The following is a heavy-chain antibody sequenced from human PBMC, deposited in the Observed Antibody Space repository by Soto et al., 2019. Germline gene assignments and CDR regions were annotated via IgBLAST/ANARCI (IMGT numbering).Heavy chain of an antibody. CDR2: IYYSGST. CDR1: GGSISSGGYY. Sequence: SETLSLTCTVSGGSISSGGYYWSWIRQHPGKGLEWIGYIYYSGSTSSHPSLKSRVTISVDTSKNQFSLKLSSVTAADTAVYYGARDGAYGSGREYNWFDPWGQGTLVTVSS. D-gene: IGHD3-10*01. V-gene: IGHV4-31*03. J-gene: IGHJ5*02. CDR3: ARDGAYGSGREYNWFDP.